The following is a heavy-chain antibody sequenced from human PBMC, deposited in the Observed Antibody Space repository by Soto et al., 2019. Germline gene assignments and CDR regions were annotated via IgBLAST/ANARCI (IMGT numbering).Heavy chain of an antibody. D-gene: IGHD3-22*01. J-gene: IGHJ6*02. CDR1: GGSVISGSYY. CDR2: IHYSGST. CDR3: AREMYYYDSSGYYSPYYGMDV. V-gene: IGHV4-61*01. Sequence: SETLSLTCTVSGGSVISGSYYWSWIRQPPGKGLEWIGYIHYSGSTNYNPSLKSRVTISVDTSKNQFSLKLSSVTAADTAVYYCAREMYYYDSSGYYSPYYGMDVWGQGTTVTVSS.